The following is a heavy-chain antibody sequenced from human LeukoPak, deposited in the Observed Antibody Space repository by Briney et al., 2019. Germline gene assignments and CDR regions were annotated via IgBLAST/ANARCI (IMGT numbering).Heavy chain of an antibody. CDR3: ARGPSSRTSPFDS. D-gene: IGHD1-1*01. V-gene: IGHV3-53*01. CDR1: GFTVRSNY. Sequence: GGSLRLSCAASGFTVRSNYMSWVRQAPGKGLEWVSVIYSGGTTFYADSVKGRFTISRDNSKNTLYLQMNSLGAEDTAVYYCARGPSSRTSPFDSWGQGTLVTVSS. CDR2: IYSGGTT. J-gene: IGHJ4*02.